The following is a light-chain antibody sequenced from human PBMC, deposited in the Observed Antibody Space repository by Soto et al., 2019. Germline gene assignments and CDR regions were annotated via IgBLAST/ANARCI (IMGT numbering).Light chain of an antibody. CDR3: QQSHSTPLT. J-gene: IGKJ4*01. V-gene: IGKV1-39*01. CDR2: GAS. Sequence: DIQVIQSPSSLSASVGDRVTITCRASLRISKYLTWYQQKPGKAPNVLIYGASTLQSGVPSRFTGTRSVTDFTLIISSLQPEDSATYYCQQSHSTPLTFGGGTKLEI. CDR1: LRISKY.